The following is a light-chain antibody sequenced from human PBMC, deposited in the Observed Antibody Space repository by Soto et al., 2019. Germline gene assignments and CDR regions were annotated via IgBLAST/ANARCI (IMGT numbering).Light chain of an antibody. Sequence: DIQMTQSPSTLSASIGDRVTITCRASQSISSWLAWYQQKPGQAPKLLIYMASNLQSGVPSRFSGSGSGTEFTLTISSLQPDDFATYYCQHYNDYSRIFGQGTKVEIK. CDR3: QHYNDYSRI. CDR1: QSISSW. V-gene: IGKV1-5*01. CDR2: MAS. J-gene: IGKJ1*01.